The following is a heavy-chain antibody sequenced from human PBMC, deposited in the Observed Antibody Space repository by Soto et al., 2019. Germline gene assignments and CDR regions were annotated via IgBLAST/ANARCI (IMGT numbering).Heavy chain of an antibody. D-gene: IGHD2-2*01. CDR3: ARDPSDCSSTSCWGYYALDV. J-gene: IGHJ6*02. Sequence: PGESLKISCAASGFTFSTYSMNWVRQAPGKGLEWVSSISSSGTYIHYADSLKGRFTISRDNAKNSLYLQMISLRAEDTAVYYCARDPSDCSSTSCWGYYALDVWGQGTTVTVSS. CDR1: GFTFSTYS. CDR2: ISSSGTYI. V-gene: IGHV3-21*01.